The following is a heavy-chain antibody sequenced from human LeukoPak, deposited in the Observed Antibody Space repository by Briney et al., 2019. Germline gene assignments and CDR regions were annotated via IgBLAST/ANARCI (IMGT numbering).Heavy chain of an antibody. Sequence: GESLKISCKGSGYSFTSYWIGWVRPMPGKGLEWMGIIYPGDSDTRYSPSFQGQVTISADKSISTAYLQWSSLKASDTAMYYCARLRLVSSTRSYYFDYWGQGTLVTVSS. CDR1: GYSFTSYW. CDR2: IYPGDSDT. CDR3: ARLRLVSSTRSYYFDY. D-gene: IGHD2-21*01. V-gene: IGHV5-51*01. J-gene: IGHJ4*02.